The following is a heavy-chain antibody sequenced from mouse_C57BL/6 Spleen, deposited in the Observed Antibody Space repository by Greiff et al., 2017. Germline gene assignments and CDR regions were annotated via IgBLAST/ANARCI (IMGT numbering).Heavy chain of an antibody. CDR2: INPSNGGT. V-gene: IGHV1-53*01. Sequence: QVQLQQPGTELVKPGASVKLSCKASGYTFTSYWMHWVKQRPGQGLEWIGNINPSNGGTNYNEKFKSKATLTGDKSSSTAYMQLSSLTSEDSAVYYCALYYYGSSYWYFDVWGTGTTVTVSS. J-gene: IGHJ1*03. D-gene: IGHD1-1*01. CDR1: GYTFTSYW. CDR3: ALYYYGSSYWYFDV.